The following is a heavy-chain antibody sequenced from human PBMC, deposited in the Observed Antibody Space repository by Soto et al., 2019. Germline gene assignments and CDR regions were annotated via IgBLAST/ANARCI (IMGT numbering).Heavy chain of an antibody. Sequence: SETLSLTCAVYGGSFSGYYWSWIRQPPGKGLEWIGEINHSGSTNYNPSLKSRVTISVDTSKNQFSLKLSSVTAADTAVYYCASLYYYDSSGYYHIRDFDYWGQGTLVT. J-gene: IGHJ4*02. CDR2: INHSGST. V-gene: IGHV4-34*01. CDR3: ASLYYYDSSGYYHIRDFDY. D-gene: IGHD3-22*01. CDR1: GGSFSGYY.